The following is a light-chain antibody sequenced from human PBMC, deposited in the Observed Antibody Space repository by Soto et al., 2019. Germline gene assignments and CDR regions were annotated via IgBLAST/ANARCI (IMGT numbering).Light chain of an antibody. CDR3: QQSYSTPIT. Sequence: QMTQSPGSLSASAGDSITITCRASQVISSYLNWYQQKPGKAPKLLIYAASSLQSGVPSRFSGSGSGTDFTLTISSLQPEDFATYYCQQSYSTPITFGQGTRLEIK. V-gene: IGKV1-39*01. CDR1: QVISSY. CDR2: AAS. J-gene: IGKJ5*01.